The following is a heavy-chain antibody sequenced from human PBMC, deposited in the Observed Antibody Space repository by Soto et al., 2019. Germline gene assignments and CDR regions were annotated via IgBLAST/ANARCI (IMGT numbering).Heavy chain of an antibody. D-gene: IGHD6-13*01. Sequence: LSLTCTVSGGSISSYFYIWVRQPPGKGLEWIGSVYYTGTTDYNPSLKRRVTISVDTSKTQFSLNLRSVTAADTAVYYCARDLAAVPRAFDYWGRGTLVTVSS. V-gene: IGHV4-59*01. CDR1: GGSISSYF. CDR3: ARDLAAVPRAFDY. J-gene: IGHJ4*02. CDR2: VYYTGTT.